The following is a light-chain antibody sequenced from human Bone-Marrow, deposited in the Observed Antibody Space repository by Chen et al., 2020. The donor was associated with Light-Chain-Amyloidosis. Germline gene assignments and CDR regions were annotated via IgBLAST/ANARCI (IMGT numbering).Light chain of an antibody. CDR2: DDN. CDR1: SSDVGGYNL. Sequence: QSALTQPASVSGSPGKSITISCTGTSSDVGGYNLVSWYQQHPGKAPKLMIYDDNKRPSGVSNRFSGSKSGNTASLTISELQADDEADYYCCSYAGSSTGVFGGGTKLTVL. J-gene: IGLJ3*02. CDR3: CSYAGSSTGV. V-gene: IGLV2-23*01.